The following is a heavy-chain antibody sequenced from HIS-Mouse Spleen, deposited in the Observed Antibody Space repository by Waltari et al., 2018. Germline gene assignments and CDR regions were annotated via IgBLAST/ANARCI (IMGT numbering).Heavy chain of an antibody. J-gene: IGHJ3*02. V-gene: IGHV4-59*08. D-gene: IGHD6-13*01. CDR2: IYYSGST. Sequence: QVQLQESGPGLVKHSETLSLTCTVSGGSISSYYWSWIRPPPGKGLEWIGYIYYSGSTNYNPSLKSRVTISVDTSKNQFSLKLSSVTAADTAVYYCAAPGYSSSWYAFDIWGQGTMVTVSS. CDR1: GGSISSYY. CDR3: AAPGYSSSWYAFDI.